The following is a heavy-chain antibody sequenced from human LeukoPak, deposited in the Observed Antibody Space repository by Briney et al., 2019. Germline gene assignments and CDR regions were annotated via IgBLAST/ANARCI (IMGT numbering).Heavy chain of an antibody. Sequence: GGSLRLSCAASGFTFSSYAMSWVRQAPGKGLEWVSAISGSGGSTYYADSVKGRFTISRDNSKNTLYLQMNSLRAEDTAVYYCAKDRLGRVVGATWFDPWGQGTLVTVSS. CDR1: GFTFSSYA. CDR2: ISGSGGST. J-gene: IGHJ5*02. D-gene: IGHD1-26*01. V-gene: IGHV3-23*01. CDR3: AKDRLGRVVGATWFDP.